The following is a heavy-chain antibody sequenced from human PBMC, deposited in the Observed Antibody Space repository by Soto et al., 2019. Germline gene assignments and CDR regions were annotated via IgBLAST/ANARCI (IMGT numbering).Heavy chain of an antibody. J-gene: IGHJ2*01. Sequence: QVQLVQSGAEVKKPGSSVKVSCKASGGTFSNYVISWVRQAPGQGLEWMGGIIPIFGTANYAQKLQGRVTITVDESTSTALMERSSLRSGDTAVYYCARFPGYSSGWSTKSLYWYFDLWGRGPLVTVSS. CDR3: ARFPGYSSGWSTKSLYWYFDL. CDR1: GGTFSNYV. CDR2: IIPIFGTA. V-gene: IGHV1-69*12. D-gene: IGHD6-19*01.